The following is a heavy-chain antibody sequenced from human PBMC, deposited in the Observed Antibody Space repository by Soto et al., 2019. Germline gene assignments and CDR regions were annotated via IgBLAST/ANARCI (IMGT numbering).Heavy chain of an antibody. CDR1: GGSVSRGSHY. D-gene: IGHD3-10*01. CDR3: ARAVRGLSPFAP. V-gene: IGHV4-61*03. J-gene: IGHJ5*02. Sequence: QVQLQESGPGLVKPSETLSLTCTVSGGSVSRGSHYWSWIRQPPGKGLQWIGYIYYSGSTNYNPSVRSRVTISVDTSKNHFSLKLRSVTAADTAVYYCARAVRGLSPFAPWGQGTLVTVSS. CDR2: IYYSGST.